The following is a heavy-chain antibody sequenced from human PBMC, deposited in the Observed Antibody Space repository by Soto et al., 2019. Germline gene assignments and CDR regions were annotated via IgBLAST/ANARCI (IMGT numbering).Heavy chain of an antibody. CDR2: IYYSGST. CDR1: GGSISIYY. J-gene: IGHJ4*02. V-gene: IGHV4-59*01. CDR3: ARGRIQLWYPFDY. Sequence: SETVALTCTVSGGSISIYYWGWIRQRPGKGLEWIGYIYYSGSTNYNPSLKSRVTISVDTSKNQFSLKLSSVTAADTAVYYCARGRIQLWYPFDYWGQGTLVTVS. D-gene: IGHD5-18*01.